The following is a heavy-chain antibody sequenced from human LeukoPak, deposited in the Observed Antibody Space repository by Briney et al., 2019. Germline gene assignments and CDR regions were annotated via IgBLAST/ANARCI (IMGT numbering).Heavy chain of an antibody. J-gene: IGHJ4*02. Sequence: SETLSLTCAVYGGSFSGYYWSWIRQPPGKGLEWIGEVNHSGSTNYNPSLKSRVTISVDTSKNQFSLKLSSVTAADTAVYYCARGRRYCSSTSCPELFDYWGQGTLVTVSS. CDR3: ARGRRYCSSTSCPELFDY. D-gene: IGHD2-2*01. CDR1: GGSFSGYY. V-gene: IGHV4-34*01. CDR2: VNHSGST.